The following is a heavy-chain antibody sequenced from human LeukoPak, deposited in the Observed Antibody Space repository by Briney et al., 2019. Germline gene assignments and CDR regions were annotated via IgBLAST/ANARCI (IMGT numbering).Heavy chain of an antibody. CDR3: ARGPPGHYDFWSGPGGWFDP. CDR1: GGSITSSTYY. Sequence: PSETLSLTCTVSGGSITSSTYYWDWIRQPPGKGLEWIGSIYYSGSTYYNPSLKSRVTISVDTSKNQFSLKLTSVTAADTAVYYCARGPPGHYDFWSGPGGWFDPWGQGTLITVSS. V-gene: IGHV4-39*01. CDR2: IYYSGST. J-gene: IGHJ5*02. D-gene: IGHD3-3*01.